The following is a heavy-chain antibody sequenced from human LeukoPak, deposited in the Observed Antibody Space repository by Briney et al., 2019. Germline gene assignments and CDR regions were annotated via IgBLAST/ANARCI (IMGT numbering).Heavy chain of an antibody. CDR3: ARKVEYCSSTSCCLDY. Sequence: GASVKVSCKASGGTFSSYTISWVRQAPGQGLEWMGRIIPILGIANYAQKFQGRVTITADKSTSTAYMELSSLRSEDTAVYYCARKVEYCSSTSCCLDYWGQGTLVTVSS. CDR2: IIPILGIA. J-gene: IGHJ4*02. CDR1: GGTFSSYT. V-gene: IGHV1-69*02. D-gene: IGHD2-2*01.